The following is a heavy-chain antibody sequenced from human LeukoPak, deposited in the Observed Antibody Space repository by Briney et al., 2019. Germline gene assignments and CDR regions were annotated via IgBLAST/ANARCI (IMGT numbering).Heavy chain of an antibody. CDR3: ARVLSGSNSEVDY. D-gene: IGHD1-26*01. Sequence: GGSLRLSCAASGFTFSSYSMNWVRQAPGKGLEWVAVIWHDGSNKYYADSVKGRFTISRDNSKNALYLQMNSLRAEDTAVYYCARVLSGSNSEVDYWGQGTLVTVSS. J-gene: IGHJ4*02. CDR2: IWHDGSNK. V-gene: IGHV3-33*08. CDR1: GFTFSSYS.